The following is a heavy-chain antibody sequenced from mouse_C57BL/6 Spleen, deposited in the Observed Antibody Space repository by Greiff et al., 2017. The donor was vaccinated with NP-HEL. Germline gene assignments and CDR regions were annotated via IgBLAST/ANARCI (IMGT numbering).Heavy chain of an antibody. Sequence: QVQLQQPGAELVKPGASVKLSCKASGYTFTSYWMHWVKQRPGQGLEWIGMIHPNSGSTNYNEKFKSKATLTVDKSSSTAYMQLSSLTSEDSAVFYCARITTVEAMDYWGQGTSVTVSS. CDR1: GYTFTSYW. D-gene: IGHD1-1*01. CDR3: ARITTVEAMDY. J-gene: IGHJ4*01. V-gene: IGHV1-64*01. CDR2: IHPNSGST.